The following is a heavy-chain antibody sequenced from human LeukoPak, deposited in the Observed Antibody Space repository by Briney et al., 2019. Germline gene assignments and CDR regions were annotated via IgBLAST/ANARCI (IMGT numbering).Heavy chain of an antibody. V-gene: IGHV1-69*05. CDR2: IIPIFGTA. J-gene: IGHJ5*02. Sequence: GASVKVSCKASGYTFTSYGISWVRQAPGQGLEWMGRIIPIFGTANYAQKFQGRVTITTDESTSTAYMELSSLRSEDTAVYYCARMRYSSSWYLDWFDPWGQGTLVTVSS. D-gene: IGHD6-13*01. CDR1: GYTFTSYG. CDR3: ARMRYSSSWYLDWFDP.